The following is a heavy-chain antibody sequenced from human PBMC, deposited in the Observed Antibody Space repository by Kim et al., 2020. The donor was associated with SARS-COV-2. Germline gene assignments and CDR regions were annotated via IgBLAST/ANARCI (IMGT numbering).Heavy chain of an antibody. CDR1: GFTFSSYA. V-gene: IGHV3-23*01. Sequence: GGSLRLSCAASGFTFSSYAMSWVRQAPGKGLEWVSAISGSGGSTYYADSVKGRFTISRDNSKNTLYLQMNSLRAEDTAVYYCANSPNVAAAGIYYYYGMDVWGQGTTVTVSS. J-gene: IGHJ6*02. CDR2: ISGSGGST. D-gene: IGHD6-13*01. CDR3: ANSPNVAAAGIYYYYGMDV.